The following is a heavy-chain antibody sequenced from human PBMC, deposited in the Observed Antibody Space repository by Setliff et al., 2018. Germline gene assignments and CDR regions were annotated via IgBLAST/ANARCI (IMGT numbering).Heavy chain of an antibody. CDR3: ARVARVVLSRNAFDI. CDR1: GGSISRGSYD. CDR2: IYYSGST. Sequence: LSLTCTVSGGSISRGSYDWSWIRQPAGKGLEWIGYIYYSGSTYYNPSLKSRVTISVDTSKNQFSLKLSSVTAADTAVYYCARVARVVLSRNAFDIWGQGTMVTVSS. D-gene: IGHD2-2*01. J-gene: IGHJ3*02. V-gene: IGHV4-31*03.